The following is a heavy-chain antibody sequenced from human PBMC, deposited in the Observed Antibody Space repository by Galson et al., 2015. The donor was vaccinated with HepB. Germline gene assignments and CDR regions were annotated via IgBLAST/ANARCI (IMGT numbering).Heavy chain of an antibody. CDR2: ISSSGSTI. CDR3: ASSIAVAGTGFDY. CDR1: GFTFSDYY. V-gene: IGHV3-11*01. J-gene: IGHJ4*02. D-gene: IGHD6-19*01. Sequence: SLRLSCAASGFTFSDYYMSWIRQAPGKGPEWVSYISSSGSTIYYADSVKGRFTISRDNAKNSLYLQMNSLRAEDTAVYYCASSIAVAGTGFDYWGQGTLVTVSS.